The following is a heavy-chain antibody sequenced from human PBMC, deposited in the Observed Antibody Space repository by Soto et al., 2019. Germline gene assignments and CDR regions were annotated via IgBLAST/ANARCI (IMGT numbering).Heavy chain of an antibody. J-gene: IGHJ4*02. CDR3: ARVVIGYCSSTSCPGDY. D-gene: IGHD2-2*01. CDR1: GFNFTAYW. CDR2: MFPGDSTT. V-gene: IGHV5-51*01. Sequence: GESLKISCKGSGFNFTAYWIGWVRQMPGKGLEWMGIMFPGDSTTRYSQSFQGQVTMSADKSISTAYLQWNSLKASDTAIYYCARVVIGYCSSTSCPGDYWGQGTLVTVSS.